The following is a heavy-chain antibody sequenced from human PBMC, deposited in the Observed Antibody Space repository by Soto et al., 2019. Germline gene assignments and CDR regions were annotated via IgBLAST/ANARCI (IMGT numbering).Heavy chain of an antibody. D-gene: IGHD3-22*01. CDR2: IYYSGGT. CDR1: GGSIRSYY. CDR3: ARQRDSSGYYFHLDY. Sequence: SETLCLTCTVSGGSIRSYYWSWIRQPPGKGLEWIGYIYYSGGTNYNPSLKSRVTISVDTSKNQFSLKLSSVTAADTAVYYCARQRDSSGYYFHLDYWGQGTLVTVSS. J-gene: IGHJ4*02. V-gene: IGHV4-59*01.